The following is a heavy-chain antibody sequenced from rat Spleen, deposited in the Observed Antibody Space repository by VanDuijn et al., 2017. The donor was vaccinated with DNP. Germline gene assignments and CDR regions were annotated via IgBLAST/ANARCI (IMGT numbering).Heavy chain of an antibody. D-gene: IGHD1-2*01. V-gene: IGHV5S23*01. CDR2: ISYDGGST. Sequence: EVQLVESGGGLVQPGRSLKLSCAASGFTFSDYYMAWVRQAPTKGLEWVAYISYDGGSTSYGDSVKGRFTISRDNAKSTLYLQMDSLRSEDTATYYCARQSAAISTGFAYWGQGTLVTVSS. J-gene: IGHJ3*01. CDR3: ARQSAAISTGFAY. CDR1: GFTFSDYY.